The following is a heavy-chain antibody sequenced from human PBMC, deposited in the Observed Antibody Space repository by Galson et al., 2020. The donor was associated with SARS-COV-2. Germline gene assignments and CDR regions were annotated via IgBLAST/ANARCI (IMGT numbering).Heavy chain of an antibody. D-gene: IGHD2-21*01. V-gene: IGHV3-30*18. J-gene: IGHJ6*02. CDR3: AKDASILWWDKTGGYYYGMDV. CDR2: ISYDGSNK. CDR1: GFTFSSYG. Sequence: GESLKISCAASGFTFSSYGMHWVRQAPGKGLEWVAVISYDGSNKYYADSVKGRFTISRDNSKNTLYLQMNSLRAEDTAVYYCAKDASILWWDKTGGYYYGMDVWGQGTTVTVSS.